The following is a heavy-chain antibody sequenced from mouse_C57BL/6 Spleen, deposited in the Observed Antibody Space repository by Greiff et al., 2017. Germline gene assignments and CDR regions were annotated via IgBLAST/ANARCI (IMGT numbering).Heavy chain of an antibody. J-gene: IGHJ1*03. CDR2: INPNYGTT. D-gene: IGHD1-1*01. CDR1: GYSFTDYN. CDR3: ARDPITTVVGDWYFDV. Sequence: EVQVVESGPELVKPGASVKISCKASGYSFTDYNMNWVKQSNGKSLEWIGVINPNYGTTSYNQKFKGKATLTVDQSSSTAYMQLNSLTSEDSAVYYCARDPITTVVGDWYFDVWGTGTTVTVSS. V-gene: IGHV1-39*01.